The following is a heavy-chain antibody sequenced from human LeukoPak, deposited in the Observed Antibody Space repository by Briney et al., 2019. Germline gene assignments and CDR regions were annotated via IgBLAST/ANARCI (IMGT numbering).Heavy chain of an antibody. Sequence: SETLSLTCTVSGGSINSYYWSWIRQPPGKGLEWIGYIYYSGSTDYSPSLKSRVTISVDTSKNQFSLKLSSVTAVDTAVYYCASSGSFRQQLIKWGQGTLVTVSS. V-gene: IGHV4-59*01. CDR3: ASSGSFRQQLIK. J-gene: IGHJ4*02. CDR2: IYYSGST. CDR1: GGSINSYY. D-gene: IGHD6-13*01.